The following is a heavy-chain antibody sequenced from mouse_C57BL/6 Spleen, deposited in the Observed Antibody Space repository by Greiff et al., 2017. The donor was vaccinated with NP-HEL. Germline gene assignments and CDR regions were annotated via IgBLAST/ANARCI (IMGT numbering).Heavy chain of an antibody. J-gene: IGHJ2*01. Sequence: DVKLVESGGGLVKPGGSLKLSCAASGFTFSDYGMHWVRQAPEKGLEWVAYISSGSSTIYYADTVKGRFTISRDNAKNTLFLQMTSLRSEDTAMYYCASGSYFDDWGQGTTLTVSS. CDR1: GFTFSDYG. CDR3: ASGSYFDD. CDR2: ISSGSSTI. V-gene: IGHV5-17*01. D-gene: IGHD4-1*01.